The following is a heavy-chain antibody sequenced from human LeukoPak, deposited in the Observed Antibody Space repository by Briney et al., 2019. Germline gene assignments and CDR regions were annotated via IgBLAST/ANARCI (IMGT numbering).Heavy chain of an antibody. J-gene: IGHJ4*02. CDR1: GGSISSYY. CDR2: IYYSGST. CDR3: ARVLYYGDYYFDY. D-gene: IGHD4-17*01. V-gene: IGHV4-59*01. Sequence: PSETLSLTCTVSGGSISSYYWSWIRQPPGKGLVWIGYIYYSGSTTYNPSLKSRVTISVDTSKNQFSLKLSSVTAADTAVYYCARVLYYGDYYFDYWGQGTLVTVSS.